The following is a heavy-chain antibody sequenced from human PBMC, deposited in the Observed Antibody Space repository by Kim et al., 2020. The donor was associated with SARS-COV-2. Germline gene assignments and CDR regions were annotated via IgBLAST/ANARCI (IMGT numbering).Heavy chain of an antibody. V-gene: IGHV7-4-1*02. D-gene: IGHD3-10*01. CDR2: INTNTGNP. CDR1: GYTFTSYA. Sequence: ASVKVSCKASGYTFTSYAMNWVRQAPGQGLEWMGWINTNTGNPTYAQGFTGRFVFSLDTSVSTAYLQISSLKAEDTAGYYCARGLGTMVRGVTEDYYYYMEVWGKETTVTVSS. CDR3: ARGLGTMVRGVTEDYYYYMEV. J-gene: IGHJ6*03.